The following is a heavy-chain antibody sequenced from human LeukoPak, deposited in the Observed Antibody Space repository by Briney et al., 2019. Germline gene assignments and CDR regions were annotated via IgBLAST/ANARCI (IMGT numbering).Heavy chain of an antibody. CDR3: ASTPIMTYCGGDCYPTFDY. Sequence: SETLSLTCTVSGGSISSSSYYWGWIRQPPGKGLEWIGSIYYSGSTYYNPSLKSRVTISVDTSKNQFSLKLSSVTAADTAVYYCASTPIMTYCGGDCYPTFDYWGQGTLVTVSS. V-gene: IGHV4-39*01. CDR2: IYYSGST. CDR1: GGSISSSSYY. J-gene: IGHJ4*02. D-gene: IGHD2-21*02.